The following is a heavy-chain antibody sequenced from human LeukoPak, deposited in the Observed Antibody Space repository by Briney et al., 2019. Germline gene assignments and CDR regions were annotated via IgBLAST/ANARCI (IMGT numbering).Heavy chain of an antibody. V-gene: IGHV3-30*02. CDR1: GFTFSHYG. J-gene: IGHJ4*02. D-gene: IGHD3-10*01. Sequence: SGGSLRLSCAASGFTFSHYGMHWVRQAPGKGLDWVAFLRYDGSYKYYTDSVKGRFTISRDNSKNTLYLQMNSLRVEDTAVYYCESGSYYNGDFDYWGQGTLVTVSS. CDR2: LRYDGSYK. CDR3: ESGSYYNGDFDY.